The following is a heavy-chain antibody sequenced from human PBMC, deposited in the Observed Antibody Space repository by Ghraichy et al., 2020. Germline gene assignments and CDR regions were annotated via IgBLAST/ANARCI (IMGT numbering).Heavy chain of an antibody. D-gene: IGHD3-10*01. Sequence: SLRLSCAASGFTFSSYGMHWVRQAPGKGLEWVAFIRYDGSNKYYADSVKGRFTISRDNSKNTLYLQMNSLRAEDTAVYYCAKPRRVLLWFGELIWGQGTLVTVSS. CDR2: IRYDGSNK. V-gene: IGHV3-30*02. CDR3: AKPRRVLLWFGELI. J-gene: IGHJ4*02. CDR1: GFTFSSYG.